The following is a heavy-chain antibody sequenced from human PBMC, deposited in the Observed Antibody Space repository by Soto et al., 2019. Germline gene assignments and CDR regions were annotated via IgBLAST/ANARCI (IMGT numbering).Heavy chain of an antibody. CDR2: IYYSGST. J-gene: IGHJ4*02. V-gene: IGHV4-39*01. CDR3: ARQVDYSYGSDYGGNSYFW. D-gene: IGHD5-18*01. CDR1: GGSISSSSYY. Sequence: SETLSLTCTVSGGSISSSSYYWGWIRQPPGKGLEWIGSIYYSGSTYYNPSLKSRVTISVDTSKNQFSLKLSSVTAADTAVYYCARQVDYSYGSDYGGNSYFWWGQGTLVTVSS.